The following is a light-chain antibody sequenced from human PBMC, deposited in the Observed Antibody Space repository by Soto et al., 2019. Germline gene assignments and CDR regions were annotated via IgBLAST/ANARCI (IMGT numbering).Light chain of an antibody. J-gene: IGKJ1*01. Sequence: EIVMTQSPLSLPVTPGEPASISCRSSQSLLHSNGHNYLDWYVQKPGQSPQLLIYLGSNRASGVPDRFSGSGSGTDFTLKVSRVEAEDVGVYYCMQALQTPRTFGQGTQVEIK. CDR1: QSLLHSNGHNY. CDR2: LGS. CDR3: MQALQTPRT. V-gene: IGKV2-28*01.